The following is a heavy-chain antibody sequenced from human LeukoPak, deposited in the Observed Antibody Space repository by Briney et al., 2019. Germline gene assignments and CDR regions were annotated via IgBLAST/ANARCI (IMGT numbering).Heavy chain of an antibody. Sequence: SETLSLTCTVSGGSISSYYWSWIRQPAGKGLEWIGRIYTSGSTNYNPSLKSRVTMSVDTSKNQFSLKLSSVTAADTAVYYCARALAPYYYDSSGYAPLGWFDPWGQGTLVTVSS. CDR3: ARALAPYYYDSSGYAPLGWFDP. J-gene: IGHJ5*02. V-gene: IGHV4-4*07. CDR1: GGSISSYY. D-gene: IGHD3-22*01. CDR2: IYTSGST.